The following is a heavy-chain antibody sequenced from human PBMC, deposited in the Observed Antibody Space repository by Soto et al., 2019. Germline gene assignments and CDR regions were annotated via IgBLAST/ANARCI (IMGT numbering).Heavy chain of an antibody. CDR2: ISWDGNNK. Sequence: QVQVVESGGGVVQPGRSLRLSCAASGFTFSSYGMHWVRQAPGKGLEWVAIISWDGNNKYYADSVRGRFTISRDTSKNTLFLQMHSLRAEDTSVYYCAKAVSSSALYFDRWGQGTLVTVSS. CDR1: GFTFSSYG. CDR3: AKAVSSSALYFDR. J-gene: IGHJ5*02. V-gene: IGHV3-30*18. D-gene: IGHD6-6*01.